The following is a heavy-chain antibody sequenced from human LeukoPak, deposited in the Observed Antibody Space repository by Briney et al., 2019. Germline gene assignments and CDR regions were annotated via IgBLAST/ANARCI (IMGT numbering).Heavy chain of an antibody. Sequence: ASVKVSCKASGGTFSSYAISWVRQAPGQGLEWMGGIIPIFGTANYAQKFQGRVTITADESTSTAYMELSSLRSEDTAVYYCAGSYDFWSGYPYWGQGTLVTASS. V-gene: IGHV1-69*13. CDR3: AGSYDFWSGYPY. D-gene: IGHD3-3*01. CDR2: IIPIFGTA. J-gene: IGHJ4*02. CDR1: GGTFSSYA.